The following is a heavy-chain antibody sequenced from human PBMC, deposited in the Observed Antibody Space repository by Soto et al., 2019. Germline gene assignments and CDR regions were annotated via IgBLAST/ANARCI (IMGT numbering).Heavy chain of an antibody. J-gene: IGHJ6*02. D-gene: IGHD2-15*01. CDR1: GGTFSSYA. Sequence: QVQLVQSGAEVKKPGSSVKVSCKAPGGTFSSYAISWVRRAPGQGLEWMGGIIPIFGTAKYAQKFRGRVTITADESTSTGYMELSSLRSEDTAVYYCARSQGGSSSLDIYYYYYYGMDVWGQGTTVTVSS. CDR3: ARSQGGSSSLDIYYYYYYGMDV. CDR2: IIPIFGTA. V-gene: IGHV1-69*01.